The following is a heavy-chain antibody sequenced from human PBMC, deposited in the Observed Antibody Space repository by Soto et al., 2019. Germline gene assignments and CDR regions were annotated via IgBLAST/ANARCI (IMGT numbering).Heavy chain of an antibody. CDR2: IITIFGTA. CDR3: ARVGGSSYYFDY. CDR1: GGTFSSYA. V-gene: IGHV1-69*13. J-gene: IGHJ4*02. Sequence: ASVKVSCRASGGTFSSYAISWVRQAPGQGLEWMGGIITIFGTANYAQKFQGRVTISADESTSTAYMERSSLRSEDTAVYDCARVGGSSYYFDYWGQGTLLTVSS. D-gene: IGHD1-26*01.